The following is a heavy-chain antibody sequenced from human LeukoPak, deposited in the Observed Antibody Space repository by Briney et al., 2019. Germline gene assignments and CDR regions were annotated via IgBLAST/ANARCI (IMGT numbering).Heavy chain of an antibody. Sequence: PGESLKISCKGSGYSFTSYWIGWVRQMPGKGLEWMGIIYPGDSDTRYSPSFQGQVTISADKSISTAYLQWSSLKASDTAMYYCARQAVRGVPPRAFDIWGQGTMVTVSS. V-gene: IGHV5-51*01. CDR1: GYSFTSYW. J-gene: IGHJ3*02. D-gene: IGHD3-10*01. CDR2: IYPGDSDT. CDR3: ARQAVRGVPPRAFDI.